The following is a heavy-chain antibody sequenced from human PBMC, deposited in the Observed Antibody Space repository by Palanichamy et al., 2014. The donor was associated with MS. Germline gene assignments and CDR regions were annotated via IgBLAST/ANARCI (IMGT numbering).Heavy chain of an antibody. V-gene: IGHV3-48*03. CDR3: ARELYFAFDY. Sequence: EVQLVESGGGLIQPGGSLRLSCSASGFTFNTYEMNWVRQAPGKGLEWVSYISESGDTTHYADSVKGRFTISRDNARNSLFLQMNTLRVEDTAIYFCARELYFAFDYWGQGSLVTVSA. J-gene: IGHJ4*02. CDR1: GFTFNTYE. CDR2: ISESGDTT. D-gene: IGHD3-9*01.